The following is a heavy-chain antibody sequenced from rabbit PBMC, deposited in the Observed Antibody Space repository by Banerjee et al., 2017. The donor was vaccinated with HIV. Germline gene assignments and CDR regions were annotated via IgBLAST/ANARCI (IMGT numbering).Heavy chain of an antibody. V-gene: IGHV1S45*01. D-gene: IGHD1-1*01. CDR2: IYTSSGST. Sequence: QEQLVEYGGDLVQPEGSLTLTCKASGLDFSSSYWISWVRQAPGKGLEWIGYIYTSSGSTWYASWVNGRFTISKTSSTTVTLQMTSLTAADTATYFCARDLGSTGGYIVNLWGPGTLVTVS. CDR1: GLDFSSSYW. J-gene: IGHJ4*01. CDR3: ARDLGSTGGYIVNL.